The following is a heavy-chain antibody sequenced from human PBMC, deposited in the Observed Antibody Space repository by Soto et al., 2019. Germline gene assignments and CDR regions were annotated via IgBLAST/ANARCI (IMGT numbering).Heavy chain of an antibody. V-gene: IGHV1-3*01. CDR3: ARDGYCTNGVCYTGFDY. CDR2: INAGNGNT. J-gene: IGHJ4*02. D-gene: IGHD2-8*01. CDR1: GYTFTSYA. Sequence: QVQLVQSGAEVKKPGASVKVSCKASGYTFTSYAMHWVRQAPGQRLEWMGWINAGNGNTKYSQKFQGRVTMTRDTSASTAYMELSSLRSEDTAVYYCARDGYCTNGVCYTGFDYWGQGTLVTVSS.